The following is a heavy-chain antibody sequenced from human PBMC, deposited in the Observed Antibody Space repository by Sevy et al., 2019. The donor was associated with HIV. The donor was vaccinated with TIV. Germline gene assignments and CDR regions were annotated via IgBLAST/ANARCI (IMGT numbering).Heavy chain of an antibody. D-gene: IGHD2-21*01. CDR1: GFTFSSYA. V-gene: IGHV3-23*01. Sequence: GGSLRLSCAASGFTFSSYAMSWVRQAPGKGLEWVSAISGSGGSTYYADSVKGRFTISRDNSKNMLYLQMNSLRAEDTAVYYCAKLTEVVVVIAKYYFDYWGQGTLVTVSS. CDR3: AKLTEVVVVIAKYYFDY. CDR2: ISGSGGST. J-gene: IGHJ4*02.